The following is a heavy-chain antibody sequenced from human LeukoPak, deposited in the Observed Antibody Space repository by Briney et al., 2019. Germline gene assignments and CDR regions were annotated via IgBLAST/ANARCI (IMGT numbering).Heavy chain of an antibody. Sequence: GSLRLSCAASGFTVSSNYMSWVRHAPGKGLEWVSVIYSGGSTYYADSVKGRFTISRDSSKNTLYLQMNSLRAEDTAVYYCAGVSYGDYWGQGTLVTVSS. CDR2: IYSGGST. CDR3: AGVSYGDY. V-gene: IGHV3-53*01. CDR1: GFTVSSNY. D-gene: IGHD4-17*01. J-gene: IGHJ4*02.